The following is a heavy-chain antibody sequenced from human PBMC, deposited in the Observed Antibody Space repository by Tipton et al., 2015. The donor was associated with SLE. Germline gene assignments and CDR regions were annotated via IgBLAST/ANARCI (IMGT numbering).Heavy chain of an antibody. Sequence: LRLSCAASGFTISDHNMDWVRQPPGRGLEWIGSVFYSGDSYYTPSLKSRVTISVDTSKSQFSLKLGSVTAADTAVYYCARHAYDNSYFDSWGQGTLVTVSS. CDR1: GFTISDHN. V-gene: IGHV4-39*01. CDR3: ARHAYDNSYFDS. J-gene: IGHJ4*02. CDR2: VFYSGDS. D-gene: IGHD1-1*01.